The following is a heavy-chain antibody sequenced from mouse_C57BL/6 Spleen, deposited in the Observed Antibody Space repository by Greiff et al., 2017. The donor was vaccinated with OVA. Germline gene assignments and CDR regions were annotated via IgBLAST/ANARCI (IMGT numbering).Heavy chain of an antibody. D-gene: IGHD2-3*01. Sequence: QVHVKQPGAELVKPGASVKMSCKASGYTFTSYWITWVKQRPGQGLEWIGDIYPGSGSTNYNEKFKSKATLTVDTSSSTAYMQLSSLTSEDSAVYYCARDGYYYYAMDYWGQGTSVTVSS. V-gene: IGHV1-55*01. J-gene: IGHJ4*01. CDR2: IYPGSGST. CDR3: ARDGYYYYAMDY. CDR1: GYTFTSYW.